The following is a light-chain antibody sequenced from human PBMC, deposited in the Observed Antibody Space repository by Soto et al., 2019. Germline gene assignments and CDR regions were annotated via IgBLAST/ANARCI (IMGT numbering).Light chain of an antibody. Sequence: QPVLTQPPSVSGAPGQRVTISCTGSSSNIGAGYHVHWYQQLPGTAPKLLIYGNSNRPSGVPDRFSGSRSGTSASLAITGLQAEDEADYYCQSSDSSLSGSRVFGTGTQLTVL. CDR3: QSSDSSLSGSRV. J-gene: IGLJ1*01. CDR2: GNS. V-gene: IGLV1-40*01. CDR1: SSNIGAGYH.